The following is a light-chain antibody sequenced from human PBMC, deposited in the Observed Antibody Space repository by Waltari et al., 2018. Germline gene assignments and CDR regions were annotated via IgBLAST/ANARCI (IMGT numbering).Light chain of an antibody. Sequence: QSVLTQSPSVSADPGQKVTIYCSGSTSTSGKNEVSWYQHLPGTAPRLLITDNYKRPSGIPDRFSASKSGTSATLGITGLQTGDEADYYCATWDTSLSAVVFGGGTKLTVL. J-gene: IGLJ3*02. CDR3: ATWDTSLSAVV. V-gene: IGLV1-51*01. CDR2: DNY. CDR1: TSTSGKNE.